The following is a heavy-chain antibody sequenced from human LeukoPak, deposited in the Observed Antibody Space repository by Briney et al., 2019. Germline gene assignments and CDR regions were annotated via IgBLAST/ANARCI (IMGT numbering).Heavy chain of an antibody. J-gene: IGHJ4*02. Sequence: SGPTLVKPTQTLTLTCTFSGFSLSTSRVGVGWIRQPPGKALEWLALIYWNDDKRYSPSLNNRLTITKDTSGSQVALTMTNMDPVDTATYYCARIEGEGVEWNSPYYFDYWGQGTLVTVSS. CDR3: ARIEGEGVEWNSPYYFDY. CDR1: GFSLSTSRVG. V-gene: IGHV2-5*01. CDR2: IYWNDDK. D-gene: IGHD1-7*01.